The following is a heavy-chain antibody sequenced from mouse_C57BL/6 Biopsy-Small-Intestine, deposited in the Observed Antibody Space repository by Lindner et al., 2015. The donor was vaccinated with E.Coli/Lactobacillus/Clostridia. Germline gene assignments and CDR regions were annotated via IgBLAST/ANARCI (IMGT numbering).Heavy chain of an antibody. CDR2: INPSSDYT. J-gene: IGHJ3*01. Sequence: YTLLRYWMHWVKQRPGQGLEWIGFINPSSDYTEYNQKFKDKATLTADKSSSTAYMQLSSLTSADSAVYYCSRSFAYWGQGTLVTVSA. CDR1: YTLLRYW. CDR3: SRSFAY. V-gene: IGHV1-4*01.